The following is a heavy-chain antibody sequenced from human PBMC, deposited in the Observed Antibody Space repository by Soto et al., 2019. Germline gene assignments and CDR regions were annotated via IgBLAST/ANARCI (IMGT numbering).Heavy chain of an antibody. CDR2: IYDSGST. CDR3: EAAPRF. J-gene: IGHJ4*02. V-gene: IGHV4-59*01. CDR1: GGSISNYY. D-gene: IGHD2-15*01. Sequence: KTSETLSLTCTVSGGSISNYYWSWVRQPPGKGLEWIGYIYDSGSTNYNPSLKSRVTISVDTSKNQFSLRLTSVTAADTAVYHFEAAPRFWCQAILVTVSS.